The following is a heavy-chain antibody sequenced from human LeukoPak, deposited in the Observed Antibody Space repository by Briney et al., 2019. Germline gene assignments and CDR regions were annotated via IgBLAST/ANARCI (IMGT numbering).Heavy chain of an antibody. Sequence: GESLKISCKGSGYSFTSYWIGWVRQMPGKGLEWMGIIYPGDSDTRYSPSFQGQVTISADKSISTAYLQWSSLKASDTAMYYCARYRDADYYDSSGMPFDYWGQGTLVTVSS. CDR1: GYSFTSYW. V-gene: IGHV5-51*01. CDR2: IYPGDSDT. J-gene: IGHJ4*02. CDR3: ARYRDADYYDSSGMPFDY. D-gene: IGHD3-22*01.